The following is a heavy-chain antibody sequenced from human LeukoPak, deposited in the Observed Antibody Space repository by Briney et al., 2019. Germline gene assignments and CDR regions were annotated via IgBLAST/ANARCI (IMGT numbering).Heavy chain of an antibody. D-gene: IGHD2-21*01. Sequence: GGSLRLSCAASGFTFSSYSMNWVRQAPGEGLEWISYISGSSSSVKYADSVKGRFTISRDNAKNSLYLQMDSLRAEDTAIYYCTTDHVGAIVEFDSWGQGTLVTVSS. CDR2: ISGSSSSV. V-gene: IGHV3-48*04. J-gene: IGHJ4*02. CDR1: GFTFSSYS. CDR3: TTDHVGAIVEFDS.